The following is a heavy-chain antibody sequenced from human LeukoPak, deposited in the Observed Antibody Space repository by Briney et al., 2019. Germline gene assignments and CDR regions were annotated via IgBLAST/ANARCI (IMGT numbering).Heavy chain of an antibody. V-gene: IGHV3-74*01. CDR3: ARDYDFQRFDY. J-gene: IGHJ4*02. Sequence: PGGSLRLSCAASGFPLSYYWMHWVRQAPGKGLVWVSRIKSDGSSTDYADFVKGRFTISRDNAKNTLYLQMSSLRAEDTAVYYCARDYDFQRFDYWGQGTLVSVSS. D-gene: IGHD3-3*01. CDR1: GFPLSYYW. CDR2: IKSDGSST.